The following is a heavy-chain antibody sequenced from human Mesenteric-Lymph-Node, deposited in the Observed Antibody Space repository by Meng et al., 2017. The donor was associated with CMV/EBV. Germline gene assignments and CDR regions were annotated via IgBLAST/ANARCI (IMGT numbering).Heavy chain of an antibody. CDR2: ISSSGSTI. CDR1: GFIFSRYE. V-gene: IGHV3-48*03. CDR3: ARVTHHYDTSGYYIFDY. D-gene: IGHD3-22*01. J-gene: IGHJ4*02. Sequence: GESLMISCVASGFIFSRYEMNWVRQAPGKGLEWVSYISSSGSTIYYADSVKGRFTISRDSAKNSLYLQMNSLRAEDTAVYYCARVTHHYDTSGYYIFDYWGQGTLVTVSS.